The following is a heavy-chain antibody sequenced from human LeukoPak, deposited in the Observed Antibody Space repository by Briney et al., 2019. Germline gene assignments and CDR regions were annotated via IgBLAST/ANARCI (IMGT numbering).Heavy chain of an antibody. Sequence: PSETLSLTCTVSGGSISNYYWSWIRQPPGKGPEWIGYIYYSGSTNYNPSLKSRVTISVDTSKNQFSLKLTSVTAADTAVYYCARDYSGSNAFDIWGQGTMVTVSP. V-gene: IGHV4-59*01. D-gene: IGHD3-10*01. J-gene: IGHJ3*02. CDR3: ARDYSGSNAFDI. CDR2: IYYSGST. CDR1: GGSISNYY.